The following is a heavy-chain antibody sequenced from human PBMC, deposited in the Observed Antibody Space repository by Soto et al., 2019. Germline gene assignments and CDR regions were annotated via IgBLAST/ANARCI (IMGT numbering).Heavy chain of an antibody. CDR2: INHSGST. Sequence: RSLTCAVYGGSFSGYYWSWIRQPPGKGLEWIGEINHSGSTNYNPSLKSRVTVSVDTSKNQFSLKLSSVTAADTAVYYCARTRIGGRDYWGQGTLVTVSS. V-gene: IGHV4-34*01. J-gene: IGHJ4*02. CDR3: ARTRIGGRDY. CDR1: GGSFSGYY. D-gene: IGHD2-15*01.